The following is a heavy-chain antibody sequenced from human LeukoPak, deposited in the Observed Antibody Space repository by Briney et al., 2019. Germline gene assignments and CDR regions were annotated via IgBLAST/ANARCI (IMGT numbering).Heavy chain of an antibody. D-gene: IGHD5-18*01. CDR2: INQGESAK. V-gene: IGHV3-7*01. CDR3: ARARRGYSYVHFDY. CDR1: GFTFSRYW. Sequence: GGSLRLSCAASGFTFSRYWMSWVRQAPGKGLEWVASINQGESAKFYVDSVKGRFTISRDNAKNSLYLQMNSLRAEDTAVYYCARARRGYSYVHFDYWGQGTLVTVSS. J-gene: IGHJ4*02.